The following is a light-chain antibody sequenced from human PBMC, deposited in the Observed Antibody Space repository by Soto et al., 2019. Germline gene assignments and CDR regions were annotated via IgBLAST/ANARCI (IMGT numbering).Light chain of an antibody. J-gene: IGKJ3*01. V-gene: IGKV1-5*01. CDR1: QSIGSW. Sequence: DIQMTQSPSTLSASVRDRDTITCRASQSIGSWLAWYQQKPGKVPKLLIYDASSLESGVPSRFSGSGSGTEFTLTITSLQPDDFAIYYCQQYSSYSFTFGPGTKVDIK. CDR3: QQYSSYSFT. CDR2: DAS.